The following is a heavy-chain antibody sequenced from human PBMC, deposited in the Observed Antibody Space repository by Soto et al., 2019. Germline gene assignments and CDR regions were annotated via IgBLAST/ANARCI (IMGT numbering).Heavy chain of an antibody. CDR1: GFSLSTNGVG. CDR3: AHRRARTAGRDDAYDV. CDR2: IYWDDDK. D-gene: IGHD6-6*01. Sequence: QITLKESGPPLVKPTQTLTLTCIFSGFSLSTNGVGVGWIRQPPGKSLEWLALIYWDDDKRYNPSLKSRLTLNKDTSNNPVVLTMANMDPVDTATYYCAHRRARTAGRDDAYDVWGQGTLVVVSS. V-gene: IGHV2-5*02. J-gene: IGHJ3*01.